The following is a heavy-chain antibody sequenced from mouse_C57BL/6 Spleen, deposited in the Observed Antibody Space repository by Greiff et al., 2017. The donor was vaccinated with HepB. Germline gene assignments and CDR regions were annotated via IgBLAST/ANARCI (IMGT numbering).Heavy chain of an antibody. V-gene: IGHV5-4*03. D-gene: IGHD3-2*02. J-gene: IGHJ4*01. CDR1: GFTFSSYA. CDR2: ISDGGSYT. CDR3: ARGDSSGYLYAMDY. Sequence: EVKLVESGGGLVKPGGSLKLSCAASGFTFSSYAMSWVRQTPEKRLEWVATISDGGSYTYYPDNVKGRFTISRDNAKNNLYLQMSHLKSEDTAMYYCARGDSSGYLYAMDYWGQGTSVTVSS.